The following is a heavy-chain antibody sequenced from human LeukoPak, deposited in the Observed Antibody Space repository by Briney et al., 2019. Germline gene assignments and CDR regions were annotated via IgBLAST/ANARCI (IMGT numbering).Heavy chain of an antibody. CDR1: GFTFSSYA. J-gene: IGHJ4*02. D-gene: IGHD5-12*01. CDR3: AKDLDIVATMTEN. CDR2: GSGSDGST. Sequence: PGGSLRLSCAHPGFTFSSYAISWVRQAPGKGLEWGSGGSGSDGSTYYTDSVKGRFNISRDNSKNTMYLRMNSLRAEDTAVNYCAKDLDIVATMTENWGQGTLVTVSS. V-gene: IGHV3-23*01.